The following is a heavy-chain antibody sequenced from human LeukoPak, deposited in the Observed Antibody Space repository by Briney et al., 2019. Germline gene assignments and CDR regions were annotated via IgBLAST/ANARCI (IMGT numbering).Heavy chain of an antibody. CDR1: GGTFSSYA. CDR3: ARVGLYSNSKNFDY. V-gene: IGHV1-2*02. CDR2: INPNSGGT. D-gene: IGHD4-11*01. Sequence: ASVKVSCKASGGTFSSYAISWVRQAPGQGLEWMGWINPNSGGTNYAQKFQGRVTMTRDTSISTAYMELSRLRSDDTAVYYCARVGLYSNSKNFDYWGQGTLVTVSS. J-gene: IGHJ4*02.